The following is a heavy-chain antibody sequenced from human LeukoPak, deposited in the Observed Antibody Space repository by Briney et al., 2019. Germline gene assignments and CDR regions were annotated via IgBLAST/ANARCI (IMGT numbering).Heavy chain of an antibody. D-gene: IGHD2-15*01. J-gene: IGHJ4*02. CDR1: GFTFSSYW. CDR2: IKQDGSEK. V-gene: IGHV3-7*01. Sequence: GGSLRFSCAASGFTFSSYWMSWVRQARGKGLEWVANIKQDGSEKYYVDSVKGRFTISRDNAKNSLYLQMNSLRAEDTAVYYCARDSSGGSSPFDYWGQGTLVTVSS. CDR3: ARDSSGGSSPFDY.